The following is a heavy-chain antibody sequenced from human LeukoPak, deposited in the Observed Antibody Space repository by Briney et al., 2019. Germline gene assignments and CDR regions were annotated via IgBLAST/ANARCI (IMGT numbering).Heavy chain of an antibody. CDR3: ARARRGSGELLPYYFDY. CDR2: INPNSGGT. D-gene: IGHD3-10*01. V-gene: IGHV1-2*04. J-gene: IGHJ4*02. Sequence: ASVKVSCKASGYTFTGYYMHWVRQAPGQGLEWMGWINPNSGGTNYAQKFQGWVTMTRDTSISTAYMELSRLRSDDTAVYYCARARRGSGELLPYYFDYWGQGTLVTVSS. CDR1: GYTFTGYY.